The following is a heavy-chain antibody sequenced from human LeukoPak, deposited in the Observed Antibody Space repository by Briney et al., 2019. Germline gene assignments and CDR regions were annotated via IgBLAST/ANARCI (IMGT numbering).Heavy chain of an antibody. Sequence: ASVKVSCKASGSTFSSYAISWVRQAPGQGLEWMGGIIPIFGTANYAQKFQGRVTITTDESTSTAYMELSSLRSEDTAVYYCASGDVDTAMERYWGQGTLVTVSS. CDR2: IIPIFGTA. CDR3: ASGDVDTAMERY. V-gene: IGHV1-69*05. J-gene: IGHJ4*02. D-gene: IGHD5-18*01. CDR1: GSTFSSYA.